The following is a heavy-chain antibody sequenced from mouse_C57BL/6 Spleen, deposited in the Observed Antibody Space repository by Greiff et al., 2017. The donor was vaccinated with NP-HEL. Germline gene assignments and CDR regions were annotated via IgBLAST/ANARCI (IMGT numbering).Heavy chain of an antibody. CDR3: ARVGSSYAGFAY. CDR1: GYTFTSYW. J-gene: IGHJ3*01. CDR2: IHPNSGST. D-gene: IGHD1-1*01. V-gene: IGHV1-64*01. Sequence: QVQLQQPGAELVKPGASVKLSCTASGYTFTSYWMHWVKQRPGQGLEWIGMIHPNSGSTNYNEKFKSKATLTVDKSSSTAYMQLSSLTSEDSAVYYCARVGSSYAGFAYWGQGTLVTVSA.